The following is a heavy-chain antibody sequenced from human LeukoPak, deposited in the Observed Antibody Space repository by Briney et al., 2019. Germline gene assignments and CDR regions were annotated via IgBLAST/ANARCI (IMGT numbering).Heavy chain of an antibody. Sequence: ASVKVSCKASGYTFTTYGISWVRQAPGQGLEWMGWISGYNGNTNYAQNLQGRVTMTTDTSTSTAYMELSTLRSDDTAVYYCARDYGSGSYYDHNWFDPWGQGTLVTVSS. D-gene: IGHD3-10*01. CDR2: ISGYNGNT. V-gene: IGHV1-18*01. CDR3: ARDYGSGSYYDHNWFDP. CDR1: GYTFTTYG. J-gene: IGHJ5*02.